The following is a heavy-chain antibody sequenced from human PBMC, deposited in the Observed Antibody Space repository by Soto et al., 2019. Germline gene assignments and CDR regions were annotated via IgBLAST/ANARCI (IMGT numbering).Heavy chain of an antibody. V-gene: IGHV4-39*01. Sequence: SETLSLTCTVSGGSISSSSYYWGWIRQPPGKGLEWIGSIYYSGSTYYNPSLKSRVTISVDTSKNQFSLKLSSVTAADTAVYYCARHSLRVSGLRYILSYWGQGTLVTVSS. CDR2: IYYSGST. J-gene: IGHJ4*02. D-gene: IGHD5-12*01. CDR1: GGSISSSSYY. CDR3: ARHSLRVSGLRYILSY.